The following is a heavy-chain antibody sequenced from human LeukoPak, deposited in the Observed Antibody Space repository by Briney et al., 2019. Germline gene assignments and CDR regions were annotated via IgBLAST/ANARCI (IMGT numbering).Heavy chain of an antibody. D-gene: IGHD3-9*01. Sequence: ASVKVSCKASGYTFTSYAIHWVRQAPGQGLEWIGWINTNIGNPTYAQGFTGRFVFSFDTSVSTAYLHISSLKAEDTAVYYCARDPKLRYFDWFDVKPETDDYYYYMDVWGKGTTVTVSS. J-gene: IGHJ6*03. CDR2: INTNIGNP. CDR1: GYTFTSYA. CDR3: ARDPKLRYFDWFDVKPETDDYYYYMDV. V-gene: IGHV7-4-1*02.